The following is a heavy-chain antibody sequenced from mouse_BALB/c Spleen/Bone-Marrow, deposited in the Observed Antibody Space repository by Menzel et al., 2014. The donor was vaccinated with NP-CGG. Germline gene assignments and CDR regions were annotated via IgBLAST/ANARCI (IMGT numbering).Heavy chain of an antibody. J-gene: IGHJ2*01. Sequence: VHVKQSGTVLARPGASAKMSCKASGYSFTSYWMHWVKQRPGQGLEWIGAIYPGNSDTSYNQKFKGKAKLTAVTSATTAYMELSSLTNEDSAVYFCTRKVYYGNPLDYWGQGTTLTVSS. CDR1: GYSFTSYW. D-gene: IGHD2-1*01. CDR2: IYPGNSDT. V-gene: IGHV1-5*01. CDR3: TRKVYYGNPLDY.